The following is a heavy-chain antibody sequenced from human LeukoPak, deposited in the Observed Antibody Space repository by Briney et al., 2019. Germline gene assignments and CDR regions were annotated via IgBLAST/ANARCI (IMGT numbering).Heavy chain of an antibody. CDR2: IHSGGST. J-gene: IGHJ4*02. Sequence: GGSLRLSCAASGFIFSSYAMSWVRQAPGKGLEWVAAIHSGGSTYYADSVMGRFTISRDNSKNTLFLQMNSLRAEDTAVYYCARDSSHRYHFDYWGQGTLVTVSS. CDR1: GFIFSSYA. V-gene: IGHV3-23*01. D-gene: IGHD1-14*01. CDR3: ARDSSHRYHFDY.